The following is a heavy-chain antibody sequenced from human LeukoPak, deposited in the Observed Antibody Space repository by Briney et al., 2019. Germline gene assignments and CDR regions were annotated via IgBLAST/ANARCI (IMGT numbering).Heavy chain of an antibody. Sequence: PSETLSLTWTVSGGSISSSSYYWGWIRQPPGKGLEWIGSIYYSGSTYYNPSLKSRVTISVDTSKNQFSLKLSSVTAADTAVYYCARHPPHYYYYGMDVWGQGTTVTVSS. CDR1: GGSISSSSYY. V-gene: IGHV4-39*01. CDR2: IYYSGST. J-gene: IGHJ6*02. CDR3: ARHPPHYYYYGMDV.